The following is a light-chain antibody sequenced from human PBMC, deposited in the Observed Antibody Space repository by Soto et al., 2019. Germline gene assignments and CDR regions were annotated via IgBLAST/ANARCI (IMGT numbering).Light chain of an antibody. Sequence: QSVLTQPASVSGSPGQSITISCTGTSSDVGGYNYVSWYQQHPGKAPKLMIYEVNNRPSGVSNRFSGSKSGNTASLTISGLQAEDEAYYYCSSYTSTITPVFGGGTKLTVL. V-gene: IGLV2-14*01. CDR2: EVN. CDR3: SSYTSTITPV. CDR1: SSDVGGYNY. J-gene: IGLJ2*01.